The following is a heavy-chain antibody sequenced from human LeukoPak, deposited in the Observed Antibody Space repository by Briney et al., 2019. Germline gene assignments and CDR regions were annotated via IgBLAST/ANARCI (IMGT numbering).Heavy chain of an antibody. CDR2: IKQDGSEK. J-gene: IGHJ3*02. Sequence: GGSLRLSCAASGFTFSSYWMSWVRQAPGKGLEWVANIKQDGSEKYYVDSAKGRFTICRDNAKNSLYLQMNSLRAEDTAVYYCARFLVPDAFDIWGQGTMVTVSS. CDR3: ARFLVPDAFDI. V-gene: IGHV3-7*03. D-gene: IGHD3-10*01. CDR1: GFTFSSYW.